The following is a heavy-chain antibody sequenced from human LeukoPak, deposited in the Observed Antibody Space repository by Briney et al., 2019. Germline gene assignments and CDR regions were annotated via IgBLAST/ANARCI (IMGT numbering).Heavy chain of an antibody. J-gene: IGHJ4*02. CDR3: ARDRSSGWTWGVYFDY. CDR2: IYTIGST. CDR1: GGSTSIYY. D-gene: IGHD6-19*01. V-gene: IGHV4-4*07. Sequence: SETLSLTCTVSGGSTSIYYWRGIRPPPRKGREWIVGIYTIGSTNYNPSLKSRVTTSVDTSKNQFSLKRSSVTAADPAVYYCARDRSSGWTWGVYFDYWGQGTLVTVSS.